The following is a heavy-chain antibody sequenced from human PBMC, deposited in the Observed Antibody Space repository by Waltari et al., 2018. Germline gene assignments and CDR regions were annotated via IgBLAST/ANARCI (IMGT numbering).Heavy chain of an antibody. D-gene: IGHD3-10*01. Sequence: EVQLVESGGGLVQPGRSLRLSCAASGFTFDDYAMHWVRQAPGKGLEWVSGISWNSGSIGYADSVKGRFTISRDNAKNSLYLQMNSLRAEDTALHYCAKDYYGSGSAPYFDYWGQGTLVTVSS. CDR2: ISWNSGSI. CDR1: GFTFDDYA. V-gene: IGHV3-9*01. J-gene: IGHJ4*02. CDR3: AKDYYGSGSAPYFDY.